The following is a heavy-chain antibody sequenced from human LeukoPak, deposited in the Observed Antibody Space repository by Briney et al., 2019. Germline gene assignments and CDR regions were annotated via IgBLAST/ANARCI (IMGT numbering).Heavy chain of an antibody. Sequence: GASVKVSCKASGGTFSSYTISWVRQAPGQGLEWMGRIIPIFGTANYAQKFQGRVTITTDESTSTAYMELSSLRSEDTAVYYCARDRLPRRGSGYYFDYWGQGTLVTASS. CDR3: ARDRLPRRGSGYYFDY. CDR2: IIPIFGTA. CDR1: GGTFSSYT. V-gene: IGHV1-69*05. D-gene: IGHD3-22*01. J-gene: IGHJ4*02.